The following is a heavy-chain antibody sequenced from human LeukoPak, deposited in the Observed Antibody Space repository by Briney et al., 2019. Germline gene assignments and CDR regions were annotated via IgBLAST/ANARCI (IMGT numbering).Heavy chain of an antibody. Sequence: QPGGSLSLSCAASGFTFSSYAMSWVRQAPGKGLEWVSSISDTGGSTYYADSVKGRFTISRDNLKNTLYLQMNSLRAEDTAVYYCAKESADSHGLVGNAFDIWGQGTMVAVSS. CDR3: AKESADSHGLVGNAFDI. J-gene: IGHJ3*02. CDR1: GFTFSSYA. D-gene: IGHD5-18*01. CDR2: ISDTGGST. V-gene: IGHV3-23*01.